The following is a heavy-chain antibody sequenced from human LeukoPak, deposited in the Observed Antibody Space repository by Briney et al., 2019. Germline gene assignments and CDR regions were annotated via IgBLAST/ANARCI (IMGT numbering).Heavy chain of an antibody. CDR2: ISSYNDNT. Sequence: ASVKVSCKASGYTFTSYGISWVRQAPGQGLEWMGWISSYNDNTNYAQKLQGRVTMTTDTSTSTAYMELRSLRSDDTAVYYCARDGVVDYGGYPPRDYYYYYGMDVWGQGTLVTVSS. CDR1: GYTFTSYG. CDR3: ARDGVVDYGGYPPRDYYYYYGMDV. D-gene: IGHD4-17*01. V-gene: IGHV1-18*01. J-gene: IGHJ6*02.